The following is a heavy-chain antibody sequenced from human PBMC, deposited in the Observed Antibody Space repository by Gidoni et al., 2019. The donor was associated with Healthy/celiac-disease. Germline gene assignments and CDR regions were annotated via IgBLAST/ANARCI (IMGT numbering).Heavy chain of an antibody. V-gene: IGHV3-7*01. D-gene: IGHD6-19*01. J-gene: IGHJ4*02. CDR1: GFTFSRYW. CDR3: AREGQWLVPFYY. Sequence: EVQLVESGGGLVQPGGSLRLSCPASGFTFSRYWMSWVRQAPGKGLEWVANIKQDGSEKYYVDSVKGRFTISRDNAKNSLYLQMNSLRAEDTAVYYCAREGQWLVPFYYWGQGTLVTVSS. CDR2: IKQDGSEK.